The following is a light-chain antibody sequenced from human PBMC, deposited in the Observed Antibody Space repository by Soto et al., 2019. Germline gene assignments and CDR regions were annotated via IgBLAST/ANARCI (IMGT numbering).Light chain of an antibody. CDR1: QSVSSSF. V-gene: IGKV3-20*01. Sequence: EIVLTQSPGTVSLSPGERATLSCRTSQSVSSSFLAWYQQKPGQAPRLLIYGTSNRATGSPDRFSGSGSGTAFTLTISRLAPDDFAMYFCQQYGTSPWTFGQGTKVEIK. J-gene: IGKJ1*01. CDR3: QQYGTSPWT. CDR2: GTS.